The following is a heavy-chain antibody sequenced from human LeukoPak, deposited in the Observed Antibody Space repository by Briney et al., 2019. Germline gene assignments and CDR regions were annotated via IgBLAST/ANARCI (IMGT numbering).Heavy chain of an antibody. CDR3: ARDFIGSNHFDF. Sequence: PSETLSLTCTVSDVSLRSYYWSWIRQPPGKGLEWIGYFYYSGSTNYNPSLKSRVTISVDTSENQFSLKLSSVTAADTAVYYCARDFIGSNHFDFWGQGTLVTVSS. J-gene: IGHJ4*02. D-gene: IGHD1-26*01. V-gene: IGHV4-59*01. CDR2: FYYSGST. CDR1: DVSLRSYY.